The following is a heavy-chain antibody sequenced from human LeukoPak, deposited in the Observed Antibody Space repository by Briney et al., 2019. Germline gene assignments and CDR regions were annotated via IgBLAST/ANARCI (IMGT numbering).Heavy chain of an antibody. CDR3: ARHYDNSGYGFFQH. CDR2: IYYSGST. V-gene: IGHV4-38-2*01. J-gene: IGHJ1*01. Sequence: SETLSLTCGVSGHSFSSDSFWGWIRQPPGQGLEWIGYIYYSGSTNYNPSLKSRVTISIETSKNQFSLKLSSVTAADTAVYYCARHYDNSGYGFFQHWGQGTLVTASS. D-gene: IGHD3-22*01. CDR1: GHSFSSDSF.